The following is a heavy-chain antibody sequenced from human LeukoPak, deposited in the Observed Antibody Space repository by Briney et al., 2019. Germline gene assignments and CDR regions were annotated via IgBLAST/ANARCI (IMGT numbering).Heavy chain of an antibody. D-gene: IGHD3-3*01. J-gene: IGHJ6*03. CDR3: ARVHDFWSGYYMDV. V-gene: IGHV4-39*07. Sequence: SETLSLTCAVSGVSINSHYWSWIRQPPGKGLEWIGSIYYSGSTYYNPSLKSRVTISVDTSKNQFSLKLSSVTAADTAVYYCARVHDFWSGYYMDVWGKGTTVTVSS. CDR1: GVSINSHY. CDR2: IYYSGST.